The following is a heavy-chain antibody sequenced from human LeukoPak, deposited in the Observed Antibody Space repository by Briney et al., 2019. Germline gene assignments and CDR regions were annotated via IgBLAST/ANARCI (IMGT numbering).Heavy chain of an antibody. D-gene: IGHD2-21*02. Sequence: PGGPLRLSCVASGFTFSSYGMHWVRQAPGKGLEWVAVISPVGSNPFYADSVRGRMTISRDNSKDTLYLQMNSLRAEDTAVYHCAKERGDFDGFDIWGQGTMVTVSS. CDR1: GFTFSSYG. CDR2: ISPVGSNP. V-gene: IGHV3-30*18. CDR3: AKERGDFDGFDI. J-gene: IGHJ3*02.